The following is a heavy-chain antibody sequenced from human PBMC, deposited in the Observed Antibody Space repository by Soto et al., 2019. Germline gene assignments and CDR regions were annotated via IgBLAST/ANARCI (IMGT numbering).Heavy chain of an antibody. D-gene: IGHD3-3*01. CDR1: GYTFTSYY. V-gene: IGHV1-46*04. CDR2: INPSGGST. CDR3: AIVWVSSDFCSGYYKPSSYLYFFDY. Sequence: GASVKVSCKASGYTFTSYYMHWVRQAPGQGLEWMGIINPSGGSTSYAQKLKGRVTMTRDASTGKVYMELISLRSEDTAVYLCAIVWVSSDFCSGYYKPSSYLYFFDYWGQGTLVTVSS. J-gene: IGHJ4*02.